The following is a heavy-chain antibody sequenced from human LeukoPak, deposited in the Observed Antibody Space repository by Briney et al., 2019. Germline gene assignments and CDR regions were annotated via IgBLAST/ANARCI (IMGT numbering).Heavy chain of an antibody. D-gene: IGHD6-19*01. J-gene: IGHJ4*02. CDR3: AREAVAVDY. CDR2: ISGSGGTT. CDR1: GFTFSNYD. V-gene: IGHV3-23*01. Sequence: GGSLRLSCAASGFTFSNYDMHWVRQAPGKGLEWVSVISGSGGTTYYADSVRGRFTISRDNSKNTLYLQMNSLRAEDTAVYFCAREAVAVDYWGQGTLVTVSS.